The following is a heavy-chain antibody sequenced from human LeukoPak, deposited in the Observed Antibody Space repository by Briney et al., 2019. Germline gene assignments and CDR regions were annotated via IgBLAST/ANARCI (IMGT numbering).Heavy chain of an antibody. CDR2: ISGSADRA. Sequence: GGSLRLSCAASGFTFSSYALNWVRQAPGKGLEWVSAISGSADRAYYAGSVKGRFTISRDNSKRIVSLQMNSLRAEDTAVYYCAKDYIPGLPVTGTAHSWGQGALVTVSS. J-gene: IGHJ4*02. CDR3: AKDYIPGLPVTGTAHS. CDR1: GFTFSSYA. D-gene: IGHD6-19*01. V-gene: IGHV3-23*01.